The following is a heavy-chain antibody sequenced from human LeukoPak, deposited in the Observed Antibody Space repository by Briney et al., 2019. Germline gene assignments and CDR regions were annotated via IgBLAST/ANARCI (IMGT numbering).Heavy chain of an antibody. CDR3: ARQGSSGWSPDY. Sequence: SETLSLTCTVSGGSISSYYWSWIQQPPGKGLEWIGYIYYSGSTNYNPSLKSRVTISVDTSKNQFSLKLSSVTAADTAVYYCARQGSSGWSPDYWGQGTLVTVSS. J-gene: IGHJ4*02. CDR2: IYYSGST. V-gene: IGHV4-59*08. D-gene: IGHD6-19*01. CDR1: GGSISSYY.